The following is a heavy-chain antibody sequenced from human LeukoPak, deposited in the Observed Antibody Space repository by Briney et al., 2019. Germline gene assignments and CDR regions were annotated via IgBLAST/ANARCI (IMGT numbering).Heavy chain of an antibody. CDR1: GGSFSGYY. D-gene: IGHD2-15*01. Sequence: RASETLSLTRAVYGGSFSGYYWSWIRQPPGKGLEWIGEINHSGSTNYNPSLKSRVTISLDTSNKQVSLKLTSVTAADTAVYYCARTYCSGGKCFLSWFDPWGQGTLVTVSS. V-gene: IGHV4-34*01. CDR3: ARTYCSGGKCFLSWFDP. CDR2: INHSGST. J-gene: IGHJ5*02.